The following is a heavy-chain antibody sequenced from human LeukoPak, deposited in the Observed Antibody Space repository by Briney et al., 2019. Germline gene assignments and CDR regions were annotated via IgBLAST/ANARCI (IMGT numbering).Heavy chain of an antibody. J-gene: IGHJ6*03. CDR2: IYHSGST. V-gene: IGHV4-34*01. CDR1: GGSFSGYY. CDR3: ASVNDYGDPLPRYMDV. Sequence: SETLSLTCAVYGGSFSGYYWNWIRQSPGKGLEWIGEIYHSGSTNYNPSLKSRVTISVDKSKNQFSLKLSSVTAADTAVYYCASVNDYGDPLPRYMDVWGKGTAVTVSS. D-gene: IGHD4-17*01.